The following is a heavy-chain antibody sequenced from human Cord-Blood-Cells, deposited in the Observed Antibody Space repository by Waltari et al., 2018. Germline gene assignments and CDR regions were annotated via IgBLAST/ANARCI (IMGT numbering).Heavy chain of an antibody. CDR2: INPNSGGT. CDR3: ARVRVGDYGDRVLDY. CDR1: GYTFTGSY. D-gene: IGHD4-17*01. V-gene: IGHV1-2*04. J-gene: IGHJ4*02. Sequence: QVQLVQSGAEVKKPGASVKVSCKASGYTFTGSYMHWVRQAPGQGLEWMGWINPNSGGTNYAQKFQGWVTMTRDTSISTAYMELSRLRSDDTAVYYCARVRVGDYGDRVLDYWGQGTLVTVSS.